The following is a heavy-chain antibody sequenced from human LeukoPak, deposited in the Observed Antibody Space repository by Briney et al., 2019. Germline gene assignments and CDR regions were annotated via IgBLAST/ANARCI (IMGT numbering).Heavy chain of an antibody. CDR3: ARAETPGIAAAGTDY. V-gene: IGHV1-69*04. Sequence: RASVKVSCKASGGTFSSYAISWVRQAPAQGLEWMGRIIPILGIANYAQKFQGRVTITADKSTSTAYMELSSLRSEDTAVYYCARAETPGIAAAGTDYWGQGTLVTVSA. D-gene: IGHD6-13*01. CDR2: IIPILGIA. J-gene: IGHJ4*02. CDR1: GGTFSSYA.